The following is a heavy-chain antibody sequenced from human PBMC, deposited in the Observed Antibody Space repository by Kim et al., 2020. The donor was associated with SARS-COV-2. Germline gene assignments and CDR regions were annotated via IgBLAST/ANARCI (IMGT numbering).Heavy chain of an antibody. D-gene: IGHD6-13*01. CDR1: GYTFTGYY. V-gene: IGHV1-2*04. J-gene: IGHJ6*02. CDR2: INPNSGGT. Sequence: ASVKVSCKASGYTFTGYYMHWVRQAPGQGLEWMGWINPNSGGTNYAQKFQGWVTMTRDTSISTAYMELSRLRSDDTAVYYCARGDRSSSWSYYYYYYGMDVWGQGTTVTVSS. CDR3: ARGDRSSSWSYYYYYYGMDV.